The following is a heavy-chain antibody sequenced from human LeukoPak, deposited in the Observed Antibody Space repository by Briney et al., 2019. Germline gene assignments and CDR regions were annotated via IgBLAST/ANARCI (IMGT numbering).Heavy chain of an antibody. Sequence: GGSLRLSCAASGFTFSSYAMSWVRQAPGKGLEWVSAISGSGGSTYYADSVKGRFTISRDNSKNTLYLQMNSLRAEDTAVYFCAKGKINHEGAFDIWGQGTLVTVSS. V-gene: IGHV3-23*01. CDR2: ISGSGGST. CDR1: GFTFSSYA. J-gene: IGHJ3*02. CDR3: AKGKINHEGAFDI.